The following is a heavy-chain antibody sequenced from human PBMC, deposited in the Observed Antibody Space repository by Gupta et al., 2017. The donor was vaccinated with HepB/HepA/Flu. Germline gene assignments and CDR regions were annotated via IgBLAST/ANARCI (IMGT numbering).Heavy chain of an antibody. CDR3: AGDPIYYYYMDV. V-gene: IGHV3-48*02. J-gene: IGHJ6*03. Sequence: EVQLVESGGGLVQPGGSLRLSCAASGFTFSSYNMNWVRQAPGKGLEWVSYISKTTNTIYYADSVKGRFTISRDNAKNSLYLQMNSLRDEDTAVYYCAGDPIYYYYMDVWGKGTTVTVSS. CDR2: ISKTTNTI. CDR1: GFTFSSYN.